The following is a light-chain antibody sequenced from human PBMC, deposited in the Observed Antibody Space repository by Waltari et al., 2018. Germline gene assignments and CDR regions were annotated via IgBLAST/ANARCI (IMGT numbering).Light chain of an antibody. V-gene: IGLV3-25*03. CDR3: QSSDISGSYLVV. CDR1: ALPKKY. Sequence: SYELPQPPSVSVSPGQAARITCSGDALPKKYAHWYQQKPGPATVLVIKKDSECPSWIPERFSGSSSGTTVTLTISGVQSEDEADYYCQSSDISGSYLVVFGVGTKLTVL. CDR2: KDS. J-gene: IGLJ2*01.